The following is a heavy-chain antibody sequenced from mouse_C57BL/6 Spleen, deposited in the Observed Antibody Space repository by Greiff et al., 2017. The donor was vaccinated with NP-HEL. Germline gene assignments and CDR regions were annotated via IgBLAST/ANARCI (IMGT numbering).Heavy chain of an antibody. CDR3: ARQIGGAMDY. J-gene: IGHJ4*01. CDR1: GFTFSDYG. V-gene: IGHV5-17*01. Sequence: EVMLVESGGGLVKPGGSLKLSCAASGFTFSDYGMHWVRQAPEKGLEWVAYISSGSSTIYYADTVKGRFTISRDNAKNTLFLQMTSLRSEDTAMYYCARQIGGAMDYWGQGTSVTVSS. CDR2: ISSGSSTI.